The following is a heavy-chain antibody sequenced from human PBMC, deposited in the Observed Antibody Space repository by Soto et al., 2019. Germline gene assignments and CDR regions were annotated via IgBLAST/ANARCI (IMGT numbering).Heavy chain of an antibody. CDR1: KYTLTGLT. CDR3: AADRKIVGTIGAFDF. CDR2: SAPEEGEP. Sequence: ASVKVSCKVPKYTLTGLTIDWLRQAPGKGLEWMGRSAPEEGEPIYPQKFQGRVSMTEDPSTDTAYMELTSLRFEDTAVYFCAADRKIVGTIGAFDFWGQGTLVTVSS. D-gene: IGHD1-26*01. J-gene: IGHJ4*02. V-gene: IGHV1-24*01.